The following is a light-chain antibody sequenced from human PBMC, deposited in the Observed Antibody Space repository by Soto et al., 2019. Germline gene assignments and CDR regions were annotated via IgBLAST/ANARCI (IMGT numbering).Light chain of an antibody. V-gene: IGKV1D-13*01. CDR3: QQFNNYPPLT. J-gene: IGKJ4*01. Sequence: AIQLTQSPSSLSASVGDRVTITCRASQGISSALAWYQQKPGKAPKLLIYDASSLESWVPSRFSGSGSGTDFTLTISSLQPEDFATYYCQQFNNYPPLTFGGGTKVEIK. CDR1: QGISSA. CDR2: DAS.